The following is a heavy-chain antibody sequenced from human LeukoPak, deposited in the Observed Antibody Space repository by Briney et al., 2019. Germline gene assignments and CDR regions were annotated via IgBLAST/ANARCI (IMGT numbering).Heavy chain of an antibody. J-gene: IGHJ4*02. Sequence: GESLKISCKGSGYSFTSYWIGWVRQMPGKGLEWMRIVYPGDSDTKYSPSFQGQVTISADKSISTSFLQWNSLKASDTAMYYCARHDSTLATNYWGQGTLVTVSS. CDR1: GYSFTSYW. V-gene: IGHV5-51*01. D-gene: IGHD5-12*01. CDR3: ARHDSTLATNY. CDR2: VYPGDSDT.